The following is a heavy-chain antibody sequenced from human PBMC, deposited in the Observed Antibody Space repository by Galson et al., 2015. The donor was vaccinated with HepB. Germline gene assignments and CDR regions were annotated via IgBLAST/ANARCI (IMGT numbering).Heavy chain of an antibody. CDR2: INHSGST. CDR3: ARMGGQSLVSPALDY. V-gene: IGHV4-34*01. CDR1: GGSLSGYY. Sequence: ETLSLTCAVYGGSLSGYYWNWIRQSPGKGLEWIGEINHSGSTYSNPSLKSRVTMALDTSKNQFSLSLSSVTAADTALYYCARMGGQSLVSPALDYWGQGTLVTVSS. J-gene: IGHJ4*02. D-gene: IGHD6-19*01.